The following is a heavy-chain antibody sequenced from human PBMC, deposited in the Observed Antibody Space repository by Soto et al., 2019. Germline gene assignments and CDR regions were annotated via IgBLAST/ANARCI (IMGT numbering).Heavy chain of an antibody. CDR2: IYHSGST. CDR1: GGSISSSNG. V-gene: IGHV4-4*02. Sequence: PSETLSLTCAVSGGSISSSNGWSWVRQPPGKGLEWIGEIYHSGSTNYNPSLKSRVTISVDKSKNQFSLKLSSVTAADTAVYYCARPLAARRAFDIWGQGTMVTVSS. D-gene: IGHD6-6*01. CDR3: ARPLAARRAFDI. J-gene: IGHJ3*02.